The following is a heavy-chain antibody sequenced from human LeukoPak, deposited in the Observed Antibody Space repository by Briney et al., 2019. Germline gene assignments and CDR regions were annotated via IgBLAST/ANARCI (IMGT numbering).Heavy chain of an antibody. Sequence: SETLSLTCTVSGGSISSYYWSWIRQPPGKGLEWIGYIYYSGSTNYNPSLKSRVTISVDTSKNQFSLKLSSVTAADTAVYYCARDRAEGWDPHAFDIWGQGTMVTVSS. J-gene: IGHJ3*02. CDR1: GGSISSYY. D-gene: IGHD1-26*01. CDR3: ARDRAEGWDPHAFDI. CDR2: IYYSGST. V-gene: IGHV4-59*12.